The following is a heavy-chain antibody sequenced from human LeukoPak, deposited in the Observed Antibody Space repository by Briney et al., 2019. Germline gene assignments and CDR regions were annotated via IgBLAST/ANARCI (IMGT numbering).Heavy chain of an antibody. CDR1: GGTFSSYA. Sequence: SVKVSCKASGGTFSSYAISWVRQAPGQGLEWMGRIIPIFGTANYAQKFQGRVTITTDESTSAAYMELSSLRSEDTAVYYCALKITYYYDSSGYYSEYYFDYWGQGTLVTVSS. V-gene: IGHV1-69*05. CDR2: IIPIFGTA. D-gene: IGHD3-22*01. J-gene: IGHJ4*02. CDR3: ALKITYYYDSSGYYSEYYFDY.